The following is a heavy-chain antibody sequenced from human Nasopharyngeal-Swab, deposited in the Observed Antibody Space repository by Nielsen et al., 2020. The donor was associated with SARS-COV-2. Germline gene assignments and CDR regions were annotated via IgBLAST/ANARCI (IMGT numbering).Heavy chain of an antibody. CDR3: ARDGLDYDFWSAYFMDV. CDR2: ISSSCSYI. D-gene: IGHD3-3*01. Sequence: GESLKIPCAASGFTFNNYNFNWVRQAPGKGLEWVSSISSSCSYIYYADSVKGRFTISRDNAKNSLSLQMNSLRAEDTAVYYCARDGLDYDFWSAYFMDVWGQGTTVTVSS. V-gene: IGHV3-21*01. J-gene: IGHJ6*02. CDR1: GFTFNNYN.